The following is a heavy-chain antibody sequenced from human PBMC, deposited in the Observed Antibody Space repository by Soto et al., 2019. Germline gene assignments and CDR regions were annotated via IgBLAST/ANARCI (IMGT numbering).Heavy chain of an antibody. V-gene: IGHV3-30-3*01. CDR1: GFTFRDYA. D-gene: IGHD1-1*01. J-gene: IGHJ4*02. Sequence: QVQLVESGGGVVQPGRSLRLSCEASGFTFRDYAMHWVRQAPGKGLEWVAAIPSDGSAQHYADSVKGRFSISRDNSKNTLSLQMNSLRPEDAALYYCARAVARQVRSAWTWLDYWGQGTLVTVSS. CDR2: IPSDGSAQ. CDR3: ARAVARQVRSAWTWLDY.